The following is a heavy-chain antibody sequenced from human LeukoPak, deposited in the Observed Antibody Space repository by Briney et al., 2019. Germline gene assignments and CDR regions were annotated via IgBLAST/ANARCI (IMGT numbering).Heavy chain of an antibody. CDR2: IYYSGRT. CDR3: ARDGVLGGYPRSNDAFDI. Sequence: PSETLSLTCTVSGGSISSYYWSWIRQPPGKGLEWIGYIYYSGRTNYNPSLKSRVTISVDTSKNQFSLKLSSVTAADTAVYYCARDGVLGGYPRSNDAFDIWGQGTMVTVSS. V-gene: IGHV4-59*01. J-gene: IGHJ3*02. D-gene: IGHD5-12*01. CDR1: GGSISSYY.